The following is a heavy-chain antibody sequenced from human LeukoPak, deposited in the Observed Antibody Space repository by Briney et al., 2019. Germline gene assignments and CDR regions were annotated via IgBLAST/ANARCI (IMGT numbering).Heavy chain of an antibody. J-gene: IGHJ4*02. V-gene: IGHV3-23*01. CDR3: AKDTYHDYYDSSGYPDY. Sequence: GGSLRLSCAASGFTFSSYAMSWVRQAPGKGLEWVSAISGSGGSTYYADSVKGRFTISRDNSKNTLYLQMNSLRAEDTAVYYCAKDTYHDYYDSSGYPDYWGQGTLVTVSS. CDR1: GFTFSSYA. CDR2: ISGSGGST. D-gene: IGHD3-22*01.